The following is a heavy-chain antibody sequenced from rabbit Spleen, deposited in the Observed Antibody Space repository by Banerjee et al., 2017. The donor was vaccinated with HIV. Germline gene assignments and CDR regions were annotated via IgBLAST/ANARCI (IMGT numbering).Heavy chain of an antibody. Sequence: QEQLVEYGGDLVQPEGSLTLTCKASGFDFSTSYWISWVRQAPGKGLEWIGCIVTGSGGTNYASWAKGRFTISKISSTTVTLQMTSLTVADTATYFCAREYVGNTDLKLWGQGTLVTVS. D-gene: IGHD4-2*01. V-gene: IGHV1S45*01. CDR1: GFDFSTSYW. J-gene: IGHJ4*01. CDR2: IVTGSGGT. CDR3: AREYVGNTDLKL.